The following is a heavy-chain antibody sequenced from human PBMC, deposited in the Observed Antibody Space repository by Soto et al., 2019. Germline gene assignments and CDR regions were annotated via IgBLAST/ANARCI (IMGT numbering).Heavy chain of an antibody. Sequence: GGSLRLSCAASGFTFSSYAMSWVRQAPGKGLEWVSAISGSGGSTYYADSVKGRFTISRDNSKNTLYLQMNSLRAEDTAVYYCAKDQNIVVVIAGEYFQHWGQGTLVTVSS. V-gene: IGHV3-23*01. CDR1: GFTFSSYA. CDR2: ISGSGGST. J-gene: IGHJ1*01. D-gene: IGHD2-21*01. CDR3: AKDQNIVVVIAGEYFQH.